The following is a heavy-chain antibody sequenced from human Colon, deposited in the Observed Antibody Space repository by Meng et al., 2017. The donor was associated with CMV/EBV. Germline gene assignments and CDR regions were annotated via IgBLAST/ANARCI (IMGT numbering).Heavy chain of an antibody. CDR2: INPDSGDT. V-gene: IGHV1-2*02. D-gene: IGHD3-16*01. J-gene: IGHJ6*02. CDR3: ARDGGPYRYYYGMDV. Sequence: ASVTVSCKASGYTFSDSYIHWVRQAPGQGLQWMGWINPDSGDTNYEQKFRGRVTMTRDTSIDTVYMELSRLTSDDTAVYYCARDGGPYRYYYGMDVWGRGTAVTVSS. CDR1: GYTFSDSY.